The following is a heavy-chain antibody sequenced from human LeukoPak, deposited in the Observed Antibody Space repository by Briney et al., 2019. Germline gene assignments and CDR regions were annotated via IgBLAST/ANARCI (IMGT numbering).Heavy chain of an antibody. CDR2: MNPNSGNT. Sequence: GASVKVSCKASGYTFTSYDINWVRQATGQGLEWMGWMNPNSGNTGYTQKFQARVTMTRNTSISTAYMELSSLRSEDTAVYYCARDRWNDSYYYGMDVWGKGTTVTVS. V-gene: IGHV1-8*01. J-gene: IGHJ6*04. CDR3: ARDRWNDSYYYGMDV. D-gene: IGHD1-1*01. CDR1: GYTFTSYD.